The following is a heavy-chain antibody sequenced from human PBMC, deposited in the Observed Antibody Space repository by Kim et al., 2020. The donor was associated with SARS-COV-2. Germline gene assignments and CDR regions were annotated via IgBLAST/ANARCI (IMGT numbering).Heavy chain of an antibody. Sequence: GGSLRLSCAASGFTFSNAWMSWVRQAPGKGLEWVGRIKSKTDGGTTDYAAPVKGRFTISRDDSKNTLYLQMNSLKTEDTAVYYCTTDLFRFIVNFWSGSPRNYGMDVWGQGTTVTVSS. CDR1: GFTFSNAW. J-gene: IGHJ6*02. V-gene: IGHV3-15*01. CDR2: IKSKTDGGTT. CDR3: TTDLFRFIVNFWSGSPRNYGMDV. D-gene: IGHD3-3*01.